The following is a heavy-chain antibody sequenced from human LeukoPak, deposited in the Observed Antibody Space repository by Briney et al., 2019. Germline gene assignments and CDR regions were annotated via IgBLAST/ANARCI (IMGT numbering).Heavy chain of an antibody. D-gene: IGHD6-19*01. Sequence: GGSLRLSCAASGFTFSSYWMHWVRQAPGKGLVWVSRINSDGSSTSYADSVKGRFTISRDNAKNTLYLQMNSRRAEDTAVYYCARVSIAVAVHFDYWGQGTLVTVSS. J-gene: IGHJ4*02. V-gene: IGHV3-74*01. CDR2: INSDGSST. CDR1: GFTFSSYW. CDR3: ARVSIAVAVHFDY.